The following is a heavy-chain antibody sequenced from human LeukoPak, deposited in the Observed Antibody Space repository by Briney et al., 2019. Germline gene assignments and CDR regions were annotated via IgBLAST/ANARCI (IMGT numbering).Heavy chain of an antibody. CDR1: GGSFSGYY. D-gene: IGHD3-10*01. V-gene: IGHV4-34*01. Sequence: PSETLSLTCAVYGGSFSGYYWSWIRQPPGKGLEWIGEINHSGSTNYNPSLKSRVTMSVDTSKNQFSLKLSSVTAADTAVYYCARSEITLAYFDYWGQGTLVTVSS. CDR3: ARSEITLAYFDY. CDR2: INHSGST. J-gene: IGHJ4*02.